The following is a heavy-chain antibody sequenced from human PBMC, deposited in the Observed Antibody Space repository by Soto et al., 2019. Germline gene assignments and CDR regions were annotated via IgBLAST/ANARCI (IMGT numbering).Heavy chain of an antibody. CDR2: IYWDDDK. J-gene: IGHJ4*02. Sequence: QITLKESGPTLVKPTQTLTPTCTFSGFSLSTSGVGVGWIRQPPGKALEWLALIYWDDDKRYSPSLKSRLTITKDTSKNQVVLTMTNMDPVDTATYYCARTFITMVRGAFDYWGQGTLVTVSS. V-gene: IGHV2-5*02. D-gene: IGHD3-10*01. CDR1: GFSLSTSGVG. CDR3: ARTFITMVRGAFDY.